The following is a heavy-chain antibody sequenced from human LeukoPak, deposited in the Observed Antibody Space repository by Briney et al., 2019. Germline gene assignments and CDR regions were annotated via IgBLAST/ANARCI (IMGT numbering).Heavy chain of an antibody. V-gene: IGHV3-48*04. CDR3: ARRKGSGSYGGYDDY. CDR1: GFTFSSYS. J-gene: IGHJ4*02. D-gene: IGHD3-10*01. Sequence: GGSLRLSCAASGFTFSSYSMNWVRQAPGKGLEGVSYISSSGSTIYYADSVKGRFTISRDNAKNSLYLQMNSLRAEDTAVYYCARRKGSGSYGGYDDYWGQGTLVTVSS. CDR2: ISSSGSTI.